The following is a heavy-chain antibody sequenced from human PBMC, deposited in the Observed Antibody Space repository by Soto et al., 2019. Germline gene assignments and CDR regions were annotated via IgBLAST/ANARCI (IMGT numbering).Heavy chain of an antibody. CDR1: GYTFTSYA. D-gene: IGHD2-15*01. J-gene: IGHJ4*02. CDR2: INAGNGNT. V-gene: IGHV1-3*01. Sequence: QVQLVQSGAEVKKPGASVKVSCKASGYTFTSYAMHWVRQAPGQRLEWMGWINAGNGNTKYSQKFRGRVTITRDTSASTAYMELSSLRSEDTAVYYCARDVGNCSGGSCYSGSFDYWGQGTLVTVSS. CDR3: ARDVGNCSGGSCYSGSFDY.